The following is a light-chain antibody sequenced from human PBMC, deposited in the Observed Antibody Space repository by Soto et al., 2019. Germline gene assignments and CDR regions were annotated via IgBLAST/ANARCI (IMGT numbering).Light chain of an antibody. V-gene: IGKV3-20*01. CDR1: QSVVTSY. CDR2: GAL. CDR3: QQYHNTPIT. Sequence: EVVLTQSPGTLSLSAGEGATLFFRASQSVVTSYLAWYQQKYGQSPRLLIYGALYRAPGIPDRFSGSGSGTDFTLTINRLEPEDFAVYYCQQYHNTPITFGQGTRLEIK. J-gene: IGKJ5*01.